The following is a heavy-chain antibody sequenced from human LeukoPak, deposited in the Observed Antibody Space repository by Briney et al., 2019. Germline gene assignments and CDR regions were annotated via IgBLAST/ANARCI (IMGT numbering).Heavy chain of an antibody. CDR1: GYTFTGYY. V-gene: IGHV1-2*06. Sequence: ASVKVSCKASGYTFTGYYMHWVRQAPGQGLEWMGRINPNSGGTNYAQKFQGRVTMTRDTFISTAYMELSRLRSDDTAVYYCARVRGSGSSKPPFDYWGQGTLVTVSS. J-gene: IGHJ4*02. D-gene: IGHD3-10*01. CDR2: INPNSGGT. CDR3: ARVRGSGSSKPPFDY.